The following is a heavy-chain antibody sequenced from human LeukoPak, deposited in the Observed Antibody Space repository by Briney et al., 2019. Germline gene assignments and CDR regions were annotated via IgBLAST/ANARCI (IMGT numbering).Heavy chain of an antibody. V-gene: IGHV1-69*05. Sequence: SVKVSCKASGGTFSSYVISWVRQAPGQGLEWMGGIIPIFGTANYAQKFQGRVTITTDESTSTAYMELSSLRSEDAAVYYCAREHRTIPHAFDIWGQGTMVTVSS. CDR2: IIPIFGTA. J-gene: IGHJ3*02. D-gene: IGHD3-3*01. CDR3: AREHRTIPHAFDI. CDR1: GGTFSSYV.